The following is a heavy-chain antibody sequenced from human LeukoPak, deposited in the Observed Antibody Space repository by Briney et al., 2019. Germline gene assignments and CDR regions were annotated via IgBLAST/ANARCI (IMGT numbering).Heavy chain of an antibody. CDR2: IHYSGDT. D-gene: IGHD3-10*01. V-gene: IGHV4-39*01. CDR1: GGSLTYTSHY. J-gene: IGHJ4*02. Sequence: SETLSLTCSVSGGSLTYTSHYWGWIRQPPGKGLEWIGSIHYSGDTYYKPSLRSRVTISVDTSKNQFSLKLSSVTAADTAVYYCARGEFTIPKTYYFDYWGQGTLVTVSS. CDR3: ARGEFTIPKTYYFDY.